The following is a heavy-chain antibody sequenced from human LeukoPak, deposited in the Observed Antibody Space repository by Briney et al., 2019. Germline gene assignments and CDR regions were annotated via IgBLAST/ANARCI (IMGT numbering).Heavy chain of an antibody. V-gene: IGHV3-30*18. Sequence: GGSLRLSCAASGFSFSSYGMHWVRQAPGKGLEGVALISYDGSNKYYADSVKGRFTISRDNSKNTLYLQMNSLRAEDTAVYYCAKEITRPNRAVAGLNYWGQGTLVTVSS. D-gene: IGHD6-19*01. CDR2: ISYDGSNK. J-gene: IGHJ4*02. CDR3: AKEITRPNRAVAGLNY. CDR1: GFSFSSYG.